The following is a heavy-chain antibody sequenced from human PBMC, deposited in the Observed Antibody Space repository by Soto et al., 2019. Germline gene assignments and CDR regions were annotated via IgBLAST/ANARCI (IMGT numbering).Heavy chain of an antibody. CDR2: ISAYNGNT. Sequence: QGQLVQSGAEVKKPGASVKVSCKASGYTFTSYGISWVRQAPGQGLEWMGWISAYNGNTNYAQKLQGRVTMTTDTSTSTAYMELRSLRSDDTAVYYCATTQTFAVAGTGGDAFDIWGQGTMVTVSS. D-gene: IGHD6-19*01. CDR3: ATTQTFAVAGTGGDAFDI. V-gene: IGHV1-18*01. J-gene: IGHJ3*02. CDR1: GYTFTSYG.